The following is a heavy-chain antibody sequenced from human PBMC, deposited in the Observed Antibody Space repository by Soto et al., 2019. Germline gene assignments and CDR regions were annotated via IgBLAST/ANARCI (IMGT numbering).Heavy chain of an antibody. CDR2: INAGNGNT. Sequence: QVQLVQSGAEVKKPGASVKVSCKASGYTFTSYAMHWVRQAPGQRLEWMGWINAGNGNTKYSQKFQGRVTITRDTSASTAYMELSSLRSEDTAVYYCVRGRYCSGGSCYEPWGQGTLVTVSS. J-gene: IGHJ5*02. D-gene: IGHD2-15*01. V-gene: IGHV1-3*01. CDR3: VRGRYCSGGSCYEP. CDR1: GYTFTSYA.